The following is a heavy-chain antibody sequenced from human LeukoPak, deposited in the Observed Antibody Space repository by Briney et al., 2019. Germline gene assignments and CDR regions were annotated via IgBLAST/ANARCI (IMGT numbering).Heavy chain of an antibody. CDR3: ATSAGFDY. CDR2: INPSGGST. D-gene: IGHD6-13*01. J-gene: IGHJ4*02. V-gene: IGHV1-46*01. CDR1: GYTFTSYG. Sequence: ASVKVSCKASGYTFTSYGISWVRQAPGQGLEWMGIINPSGGSTSYAQKFQGRVTMTEDTSTDTAYMELSSLRSEDTAVYYCATSAGFDYWGQGTLVTVSS.